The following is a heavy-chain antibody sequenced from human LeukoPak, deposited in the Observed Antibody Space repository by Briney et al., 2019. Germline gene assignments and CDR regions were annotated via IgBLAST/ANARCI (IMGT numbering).Heavy chain of an antibody. CDR2: IFGSGGST. CDR1: GFTLSSYG. Sequence: PGGSLRLSCAVSGFTLSSYGMSWVRQAPGKGLEWISGIFGSGGSTKYADSVKGRFTISRDTSKNTLYLQMNSLRVEDTAVYYCAKDLYNSGLWYFDYWGQATLVTVSA. D-gene: IGHD6-19*01. J-gene: IGHJ4*02. CDR3: AKDLYNSGLWYFDY. V-gene: IGHV3-23*01.